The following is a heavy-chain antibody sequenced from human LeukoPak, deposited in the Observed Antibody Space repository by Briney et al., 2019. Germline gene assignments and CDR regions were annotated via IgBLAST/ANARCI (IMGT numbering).Heavy chain of an antibody. J-gene: IGHJ4*02. Sequence: GESLKISCQGSGYSFTNYWIAWVPQMPGKGLELMGIIYPGDSDTRYSPSFQGQVTISADKSLSTAYLQWSSLKASDPAMFYCARSGSGTRFEYWGQGTLVTVSS. CDR1: GYSFTNYW. CDR3: ARSGSGTRFEY. CDR2: IYPGDSDT. V-gene: IGHV5-51*01. D-gene: IGHD6-19*01.